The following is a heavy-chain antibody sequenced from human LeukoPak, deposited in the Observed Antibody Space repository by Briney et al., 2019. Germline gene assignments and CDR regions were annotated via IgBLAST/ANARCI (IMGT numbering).Heavy chain of an antibody. CDR2: IFYSGAT. V-gene: IGHV4-39*01. CDR1: GDSISINYN. J-gene: IGHJ4*02. Sequence: TLSLTCTVSGDSISINYNWGWIRQPPGKGLDWIGSIFYSGATYYSPSLKSRVTISVDTSKNQFSLKLSSMTAADTAVYYCVRHRQWLLFPDYWGQGTLVTVSS. D-gene: IGHD6-19*01. CDR3: VRHRQWLLFPDY.